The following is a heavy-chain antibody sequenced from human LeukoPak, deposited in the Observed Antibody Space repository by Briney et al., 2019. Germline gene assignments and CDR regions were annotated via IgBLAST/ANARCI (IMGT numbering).Heavy chain of an antibody. CDR3: ARVGEVLWFGELSFWFDP. V-gene: IGHV1-2*02. CDR1: GYTFTSYG. CDR2: INPNSGGT. D-gene: IGHD3-10*01. J-gene: IGHJ5*02. Sequence: ASVKVSCKASGYTFTSYGISWVRQAPEQGLEWMGWINPNSGGTNYAQKFQGRVTMTRDTSISTAYMELSRLRSDDTAVYYCARVGEVLWFGELSFWFDPWGQGTLVAVFS.